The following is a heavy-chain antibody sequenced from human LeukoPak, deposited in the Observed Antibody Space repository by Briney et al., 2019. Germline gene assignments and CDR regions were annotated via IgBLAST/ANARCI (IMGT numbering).Heavy chain of an antibody. CDR2: IYSGGST. V-gene: IGHV3-53*01. J-gene: IGHJ4*02. Sequence: GGSLRLSCAASGFTFSTCSMNWVRQAPGKGLEWVSVIYSGGSTYYADSVKGRFTISRDNSKNTLYLQMNSLRAEDTAVYYCARASTVTSPLGYWGQGTLVTVSS. D-gene: IGHD4-17*01. CDR1: GFTFSTCS. CDR3: ARASTVTSPLGY.